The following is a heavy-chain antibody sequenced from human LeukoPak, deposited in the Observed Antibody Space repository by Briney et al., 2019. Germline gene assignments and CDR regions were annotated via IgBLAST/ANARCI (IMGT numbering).Heavy chain of an antibody. D-gene: IGHD1-1*01. CDR1: GFTFSSYI. CDR2: ISSSSSCI. CDR3: AKAPERRGEDY. V-gene: IGHV3-21*01. J-gene: IGHJ4*02. Sequence: GGSLRLSCAASGFTFSSYIMNWVRQAPGKGLEWVSSISSSSSCIYYADSVKGRFTISRDNAKNSLYLQMNSLRAEDTAVYYCAKAPERRGEDYWGQGTLVTVSS.